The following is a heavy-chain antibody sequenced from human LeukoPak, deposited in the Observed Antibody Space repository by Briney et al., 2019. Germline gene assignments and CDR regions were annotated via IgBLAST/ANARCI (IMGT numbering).Heavy chain of an antibody. CDR2: INPNSGGT. V-gene: IGHV1-2*02. CDR3: ARDPQYYYYGMDV. J-gene: IGHJ6*02. Sequence: ASVKVSCKASGYTFTGYYMHWVRQAPGQGLEWMGWINPNSGGTNYAQKFQGRVTMTRDTSISTAYMELSRPRSDDTAVYYCARDPQYYYYGMDVWGQGTTVTVSS. CDR1: GYTFTGYY.